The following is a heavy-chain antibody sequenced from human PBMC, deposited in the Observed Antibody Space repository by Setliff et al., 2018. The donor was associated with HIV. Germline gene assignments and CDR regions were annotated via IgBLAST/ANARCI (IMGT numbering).Heavy chain of an antibody. CDR2: IHSSGPT. D-gene: IGHD6-19*01. J-gene: IGHJ1*01. CDR3: ARHDANTAGPFFLH. Sequence: PSETLSLTCTVSGGSINNYYWSWIRQPPGKGLEWIGYIHSSGPTNYSPSLESRVSMSVDMSKSQFSLKLRSVIAADTAVYYCARHDANTAGPFFLHWGQGTLVTVS. CDR1: GGSINNYY. V-gene: IGHV4-59*08.